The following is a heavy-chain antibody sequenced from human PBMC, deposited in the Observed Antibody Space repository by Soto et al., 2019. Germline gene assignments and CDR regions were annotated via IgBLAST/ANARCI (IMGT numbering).Heavy chain of an antibody. D-gene: IGHD1-26*01. V-gene: IGHV6-1*01. CDR3: ARDPGTYHHDGFDV. Sequence: PSQTLSLTCAISGDSFSNNSAAWNWIRQSPSRGLEWLGRTYYRSKWYSDYTISVKSRITINPDTSKNQFSLQLNSVTPEDTAVYYCARDPGTYHHDGFDVWGQGTMVTVSS. CDR2: TYYRSKWYS. J-gene: IGHJ3*01. CDR1: GDSFSNNSAA.